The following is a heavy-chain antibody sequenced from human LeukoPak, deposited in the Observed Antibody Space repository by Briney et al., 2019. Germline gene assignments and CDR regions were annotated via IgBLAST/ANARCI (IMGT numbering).Heavy chain of an antibody. J-gene: IGHJ4*02. V-gene: IGHV4-39*07. CDR1: GGSISSSSYY. D-gene: IGHD4-11*01. Sequence: SETLSLTCTVSGGSISSSSYYWGWIRQPPGKGLEWIGSIYYSGSTYYNPSLKSRVTISVDTSKNQFSLKLSSVTAADTAVYYCARRHYSNYYFDYWGQGTLVTVSS. CDR2: IYYSGST. CDR3: ARRHYSNYYFDY.